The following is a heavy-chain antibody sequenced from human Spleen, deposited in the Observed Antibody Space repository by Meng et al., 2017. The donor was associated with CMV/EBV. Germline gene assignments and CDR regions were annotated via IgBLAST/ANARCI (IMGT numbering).Heavy chain of an antibody. CDR3: ARLWALWGCFDY. D-gene: IGHD3-10*01. CDR2: IYYSGTT. V-gene: IGHV4-39*01. Sequence: SETLSLTCTVSGGSISSGGYYWGWIRQPPGKGLEWIGSIYYSGTTYYNPSLKSRVTISVDTSKNQFSLKLSSVTAADTAVYYCARLWALWGCFDYWGQGTLVTVSS. CDR1: GGSISSGGYY. J-gene: IGHJ4*02.